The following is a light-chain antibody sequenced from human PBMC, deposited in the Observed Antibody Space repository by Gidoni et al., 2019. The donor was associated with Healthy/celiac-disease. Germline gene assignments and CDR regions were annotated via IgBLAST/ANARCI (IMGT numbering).Light chain of an antibody. J-gene: IGKJ4*01. CDR2: GAS. CDR3: QQYKNWPPLT. CDR1: QSVSSN. V-gene: IGKV3-15*01. Sequence: EIVMTQSPATLSVSPGERATLSCRASQSVSSNLAWYQPKPGQAPRLLIYGASTRATGIPARFSGSGSGTEFTLTISSLQSEDFAVYYCQQYKNWPPLTFGGXTKVEIK.